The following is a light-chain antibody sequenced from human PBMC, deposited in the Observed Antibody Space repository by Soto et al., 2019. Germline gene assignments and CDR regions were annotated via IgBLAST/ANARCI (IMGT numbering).Light chain of an antibody. Sequence: EIVMTQSPATLSVSPGERATLSCTASQSVTTNLAWYQQKPGQAPRLIIYGASTRATGVPARFSGSGSGTAFTLTISSLQSEDFAVYSCQQYTNWPRTFGQGTKVEIK. CDR1: QSVTTN. CDR2: GAS. J-gene: IGKJ1*01. CDR3: QQYTNWPRT. V-gene: IGKV3-15*01.